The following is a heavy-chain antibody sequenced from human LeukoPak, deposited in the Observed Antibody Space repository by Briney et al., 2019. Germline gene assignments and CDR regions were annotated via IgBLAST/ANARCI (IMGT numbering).Heavy chain of an antibody. Sequence: PSETLSPTCTVSGGSLSSYYWSWIRQPAGKGLEWIGRIYTSGSTNYNPSLKSRVTMTVDTSTNQFSLKLRTVTAADTAVYYCAATIFWVVPSDAFDIWGQGTMVTVSS. CDR2: IYTSGST. J-gene: IGHJ3*02. V-gene: IGHV4-4*07. D-gene: IGHD3-3*01. CDR1: GGSLSSYY. CDR3: AATIFWVVPSDAFDI.